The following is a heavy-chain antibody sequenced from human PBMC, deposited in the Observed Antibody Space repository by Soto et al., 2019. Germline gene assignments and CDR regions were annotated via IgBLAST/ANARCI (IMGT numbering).Heavy chain of an antibody. CDR3: ARYDAEIVSNKLDP. CDR1: GGSVSSRSHF. Sequence: QVQLQESGPGVVKPSDTLSVTCTVSGGSVSSRSHFWRWLRQPPGGGLHWNGYIYYTGNTNYSPPLKSRATLSVDTSRNQFSLRLTSVTAADTAIYYCARYDAEIVSNKLDPWCQGTLVTVSS. D-gene: IGHD5-12*01. J-gene: IGHJ5*02. CDR2: IYYTGNT. V-gene: IGHV4-61*01.